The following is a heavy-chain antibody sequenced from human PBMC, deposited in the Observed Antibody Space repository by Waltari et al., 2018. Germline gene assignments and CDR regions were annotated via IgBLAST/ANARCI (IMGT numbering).Heavy chain of an antibody. Sequence: ELQLVESGGGLVQPGGSLRLTCAASGFSVTYSDMNWVRQAPGKGLEWLSVLYSGGDTYYTDSVKGRFTISRDRSKNTLYLQMNSLRTEDTAVYYCARGDGYTKPLDHWGQGTLVTVSS. CDR3: ARGDGYTKPLDH. J-gene: IGHJ4*02. D-gene: IGHD5-12*01. CDR1: GFSVTYSD. CDR2: LYSGGDT. V-gene: IGHV3-53*01.